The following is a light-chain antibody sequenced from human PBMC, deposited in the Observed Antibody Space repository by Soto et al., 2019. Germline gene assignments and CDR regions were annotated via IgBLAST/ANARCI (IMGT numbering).Light chain of an antibody. Sequence: QSALTQPPSASGTPGQRVTISCSGSSSNIGSKTVNWYQQLPGTAPKLLIYSNNQRPSGVPDRFSGSKSGTSASLAISGLQSEDEADYYCAAWDDSLNGVVFGGGTKLTVL. CDR3: AAWDDSLNGVV. CDR1: SSNIGSKT. V-gene: IGLV1-44*01. CDR2: SNN. J-gene: IGLJ2*01.